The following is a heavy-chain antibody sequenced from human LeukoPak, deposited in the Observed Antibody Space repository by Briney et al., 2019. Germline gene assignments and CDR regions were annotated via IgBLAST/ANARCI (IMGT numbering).Heavy chain of an antibody. J-gene: IGHJ4*02. Sequence: GGSLRLSCAASGFTFSGHWMSWVRQAPGKGLEWVANINQGGSDKYYVDSVKGRFTISRDNANNLLYLQINSLRGEDTAVYYCTRDRSRAEDDWGQGTLVTVSS. CDR1: GFTFSGHW. CDR3: TRDRSRAEDD. V-gene: IGHV3-7*01. CDR2: INQGGSDK. D-gene: IGHD1-14*01.